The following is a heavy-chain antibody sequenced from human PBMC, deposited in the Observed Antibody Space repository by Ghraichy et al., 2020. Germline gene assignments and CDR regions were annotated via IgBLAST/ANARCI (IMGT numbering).Heavy chain of an antibody. V-gene: IGHV4-61*01. J-gene: IGHJ4*02. CDR1: GGSVSSGSYY. CDR3: ARGSQWLAPDY. Sequence: LRLSCTVSGGSVSSGSYYWSWIRQPPGKRLEWIGYIYYSGSTNYNPSLKRRVTISVDTSKNQFSLKLSSVTAADTAVYYCARGSQWLAPDYWGQGTLVTVSS. D-gene: IGHD6-19*01. CDR2: IYYSGST.